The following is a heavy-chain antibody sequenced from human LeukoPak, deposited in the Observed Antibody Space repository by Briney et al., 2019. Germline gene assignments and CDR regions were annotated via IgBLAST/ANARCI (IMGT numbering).Heavy chain of an antibody. Sequence: GGSLRLSCAASGFTFSSYWMSWVRQAPGKGLEWVANIKQDGSEKYYVDSVRGRFTISRDNAKSSLYLQMNSLRAEDTAVYFCAREWNTRSFDYWGQGTLVTVSS. V-gene: IGHV3-7*01. CDR1: GFTFSSYW. CDR2: IKQDGSEK. J-gene: IGHJ4*02. D-gene: IGHD2-2*01. CDR3: AREWNTRSFDY.